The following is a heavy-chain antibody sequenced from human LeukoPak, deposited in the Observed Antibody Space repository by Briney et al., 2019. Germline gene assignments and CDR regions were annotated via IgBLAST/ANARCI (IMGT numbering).Heavy chain of an antibody. J-gene: IGHJ6*04. Sequence: MSGGSLRLSCAASGFTFSTYSMNWVRQAPGKGLEWVSSISSSSSYIYHADSVKGRFTISRDNAKNSLYLQMNSLRAEDTAIYYCAGGRPPPNWNHYYGMDVWGKGTTVTVSS. V-gene: IGHV3-21*01. CDR3: AGGRPPPNWNHYYGMDV. D-gene: IGHD1-20*01. CDR1: GFTFSTYS. CDR2: ISSSSSYI.